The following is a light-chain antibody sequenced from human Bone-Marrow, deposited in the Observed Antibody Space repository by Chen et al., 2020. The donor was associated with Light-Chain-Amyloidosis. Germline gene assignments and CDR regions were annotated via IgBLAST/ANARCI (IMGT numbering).Light chain of an antibody. J-gene: IGLJ3*02. CDR1: NIGSTS. CDR3: QVWDRSSDRPV. CDR2: DDS. Sequence: SYVLTLPSSVSVAPGQTATIACGGNNIGSTSVHWYQQTPGQAPLLVVYDDSDQPSGIPERLSGSNSGNTATLTISRVEAGDEADYYCQVWDRSSDRPVFGGGTKLTVL. V-gene: IGLV3-21*02.